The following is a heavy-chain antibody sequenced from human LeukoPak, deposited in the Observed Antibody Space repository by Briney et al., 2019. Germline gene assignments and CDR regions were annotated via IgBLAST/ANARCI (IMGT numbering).Heavy chain of an antibody. Sequence: GGSLRLSCAASGFMFSSNWMSWVRLAPGKGLEWVANIKEDGTETYYVDSVKGRFTISRDNAKNSLYLQMYSLRVEDTAVYYCAKEGRSLQTYWGQGTLVTVSS. CDR1: GFMFSSNW. D-gene: IGHD5-24*01. CDR2: IKEDGTET. V-gene: IGHV3-7*03. CDR3: AKEGRSLQTY. J-gene: IGHJ4*02.